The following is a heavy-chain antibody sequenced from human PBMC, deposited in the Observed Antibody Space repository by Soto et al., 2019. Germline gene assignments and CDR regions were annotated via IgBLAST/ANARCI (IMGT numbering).Heavy chain of an antibody. CDR3: ARHPNPDLKYSSSSPPWRWAFDI. CDR2: IYYSGST. CDR1: GGSISSYY. J-gene: IGHJ3*02. D-gene: IGHD6-6*01. V-gene: IGHV4-59*08. Sequence: SETLSLTCTVSGGSISSYYWSWIRQPPGKGLEWIGYIYYSGSTNYNPPLKSRVTISVDTSKNQFSLKLSSVTAADTAVYYCARHPNPDLKYSSSSPPWRWAFDIWGQGTMVTVSS.